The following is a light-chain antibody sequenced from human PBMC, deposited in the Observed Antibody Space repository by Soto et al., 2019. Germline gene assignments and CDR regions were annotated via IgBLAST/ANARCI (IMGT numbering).Light chain of an antibody. CDR3: SSYTSSTTLV. J-gene: IGLJ1*01. CDR1: SSDVGGYNY. V-gene: IGLV2-14*03. Sequence: QSALTQPASVSGSPGQSITISCTGTSSDVGGYNYVSWYQQYPGKAPKLMIYDVGNRPSGVSNRFSGSKSGNTASLTISGLQAEDEGDYYCSSYTSSTTLVFGGGTKLTVL. CDR2: DVG.